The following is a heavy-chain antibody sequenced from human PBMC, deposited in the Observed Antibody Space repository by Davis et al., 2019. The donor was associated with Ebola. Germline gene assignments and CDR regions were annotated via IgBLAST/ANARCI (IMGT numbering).Heavy chain of an antibody. V-gene: IGHV1-69-2*01. Sequence: VQVTCLGSGYSLRDYYIHRVERAPGKGLEWVGLVDPQDGKTDYAEKFQDRVTITADRSTDTVYMELSSLRFEDAAGSYCTTLHILTAYVPYAMDVWGQGTTVTVS. CDR3: TTLHILTAYVPYAMDV. J-gene: IGHJ6*02. CDR2: VDPQDGKT. D-gene: IGHD3-9*01. CDR1: GYSLRDYY.